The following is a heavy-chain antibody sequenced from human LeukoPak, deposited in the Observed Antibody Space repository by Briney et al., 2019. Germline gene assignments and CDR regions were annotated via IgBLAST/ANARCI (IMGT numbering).Heavy chain of an antibody. CDR3: ARVRPDYGGNSDY. V-gene: IGHV3-30-3*01. Sequence: PGGSLRLSCAASGFTFSSYAMHWVRQAPGKGLEWVAVISYDGSNKYYADSVKGRFTISRDNSKNTLYLQMNSLRAEDAAVYYCARVRPDYGGNSDYWGQGTLVTVSS. D-gene: IGHD4-17*01. CDR1: GFTFSSYA. CDR2: ISYDGSNK. J-gene: IGHJ4*02.